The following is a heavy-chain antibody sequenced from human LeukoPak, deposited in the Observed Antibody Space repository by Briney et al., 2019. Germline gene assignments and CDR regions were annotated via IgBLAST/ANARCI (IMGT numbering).Heavy chain of an antibody. V-gene: IGHV3-73*01. J-gene: IGHJ4*02. Sequence: GGSLRLSCAASGFTFSGSAMHWVRQASGTGLEWVGRFRSKANSYATAYAESVKGRFTISRDDSKNTAYLQMNSLKTEDTAVYYCTRHRDYYDSSGYFHGDWGQGTLVTVSS. D-gene: IGHD3-22*01. CDR1: GFTFSGSA. CDR3: TRHRDYYDSSGYFHGD. CDR2: FRSKANSYAT.